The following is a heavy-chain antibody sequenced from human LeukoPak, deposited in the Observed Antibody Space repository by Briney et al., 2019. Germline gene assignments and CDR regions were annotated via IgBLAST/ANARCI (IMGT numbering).Heavy chain of an antibody. D-gene: IGHD6-19*01. CDR2: INAGNGNT. V-gene: IGHV1-3*01. CDR1: GYTFTSYA. J-gene: IGHJ4*02. CDR3: ARLGFIAVAEAGGY. Sequence: GASVKVSCKASGYTFTSYAMHWVRQAPGQRLEWMGWINAGNGNTKYSQKFQGRVTITRDTSASTAYMELSSLRSEDTAVYYCARLGFIAVAEAGGYWGQGTLVTVSS.